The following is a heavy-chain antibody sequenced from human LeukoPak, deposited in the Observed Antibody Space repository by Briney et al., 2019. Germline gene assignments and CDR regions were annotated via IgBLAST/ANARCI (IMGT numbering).Heavy chain of an antibody. CDR1: GFIFSLYS. V-gene: IGHV3-48*04. Sequence: QSGGSLRLSCAASGFIFSLYSMNWVRQAPGKGLEWVSYISSSSSTIYYADSVKGRFTISRDNAKNSLYLQMNSLRAEDTAVYYCARGLMVRGILAAFDIWGQGTMVTVSS. J-gene: IGHJ3*02. D-gene: IGHD3-10*01. CDR2: ISSSSSTI. CDR3: ARGLMVRGILAAFDI.